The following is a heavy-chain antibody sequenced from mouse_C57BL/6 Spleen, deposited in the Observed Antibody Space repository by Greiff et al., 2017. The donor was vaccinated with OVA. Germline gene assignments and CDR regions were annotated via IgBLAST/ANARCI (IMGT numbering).Heavy chain of an antibody. CDR3: ARRVKATYYFDY. CDR1: GYTFPSYW. CDR2: IYPGSGST. J-gene: IGHJ2*01. Sequence: VQLQQPGAELVKPGASVKMSCKASGYTFPSYWLTWVKQRPGQGLEWIGDIYPGSGSTNYNEKFKCKAKLTVDTSSSTANMQLSSLTTEDSAVYYGARRVKATYYFDYWGQGTTLTVSS. V-gene: IGHV1-55*01.